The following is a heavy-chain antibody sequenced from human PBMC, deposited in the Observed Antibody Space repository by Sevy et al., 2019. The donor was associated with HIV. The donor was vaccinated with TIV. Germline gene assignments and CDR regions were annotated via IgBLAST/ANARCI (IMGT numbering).Heavy chain of an antibody. CDR3: ARESVRYDRTDY. D-gene: IGHD3-3*01. J-gene: IGHJ4*02. V-gene: IGHV4-61*01. CDR1: GGSVSSGSYY. Sequence: SETLSLTCTVSGGSVSSGSYYWSWIRQPTGKGLEWIGYIYYSGSTNYNPSLKSRVTISVDTSKNQFSLKLSSVTAADTAVYYCARESVRYDRTDYWGQGTLVTVSS. CDR2: IYYSGST.